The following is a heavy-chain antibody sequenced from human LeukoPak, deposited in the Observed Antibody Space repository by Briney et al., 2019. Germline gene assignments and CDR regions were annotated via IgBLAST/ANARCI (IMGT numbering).Heavy chain of an antibody. Sequence: ASVTVSCTCSGASFSSYAISWVRQAPGQGLEWMGGIIPIFGTPNYAQKFQGRVTITADESTSSAYMELSSLRSDDTAVYYCARVPPAIDAFDIWGEGTMVTVSS. CDR2: IIPIFGTP. V-gene: IGHV1-69*13. J-gene: IGHJ3*02. CDR3: ARVPPAIDAFDI. CDR1: GASFSSYA.